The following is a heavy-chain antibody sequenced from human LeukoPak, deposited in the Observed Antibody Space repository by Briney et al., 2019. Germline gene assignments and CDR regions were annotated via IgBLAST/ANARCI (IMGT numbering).Heavy chain of an antibody. D-gene: IGHD3-22*01. CDR1: GFTFTHCA. CDR2: IFYDGTIQ. CDR3: ARDPRGPAGYDSPARDTFDY. V-gene: IGHV3-30*03. J-gene: IGHJ4*02. Sequence: AGGSLRLSCVASGFTFTHCAMHWVRQTPGKGLEWVAVIFYDGTIQYYSDSVRGRLIVSRDNPKNTLYLQMNSLRAEDRAVYYCARDPRGPAGYDSPARDTFDYWGQGTLVTVSS.